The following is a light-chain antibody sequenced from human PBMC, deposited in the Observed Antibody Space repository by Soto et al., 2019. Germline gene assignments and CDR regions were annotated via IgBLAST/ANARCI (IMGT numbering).Light chain of an antibody. Sequence: EIVLTQSPGTLSLSPGERATLSCRASQSVSNNYLAWYQQKPGQAPRLLIYGASSRATGIPDRFTGSGSGTDFTLTIARLEPADYAVYYCQQYGSSPPITFGQGTRLGL. V-gene: IGKV3-20*01. J-gene: IGKJ5*01. CDR3: QQYGSSPPIT. CDR2: GAS. CDR1: QSVSNNY.